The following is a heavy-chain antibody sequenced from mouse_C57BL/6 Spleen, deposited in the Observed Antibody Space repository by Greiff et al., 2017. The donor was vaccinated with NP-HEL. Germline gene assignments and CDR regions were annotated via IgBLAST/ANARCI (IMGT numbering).Heavy chain of an antibody. V-gene: IGHV1-69*01. J-gene: IGHJ4*01. CDR2: IDPSDSYT. D-gene: IGHD3-2*02. CDR1: GYTFTSYW. Sequence: QVQLQQPGAELVMPGASVKLSCKASGYTFTSYWMHWVKQRPGQGLEWIGEIDPSDSYTNYNQKFKGKSTLTVDKSSSTAYMQLSSLTSEDSAVYYCARRAAQAPWDYWGQGTSVTVSS. CDR3: ARRAAQAPWDY.